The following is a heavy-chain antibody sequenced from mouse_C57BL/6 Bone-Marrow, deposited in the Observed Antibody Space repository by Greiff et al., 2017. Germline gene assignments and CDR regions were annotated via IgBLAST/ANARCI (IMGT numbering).Heavy chain of an antibody. Sequence: EVQLVESGGDLVKPGGSLKLSCAASGFTFSSYGMSWVRQTPDKRLEWVATISSGGSYTYYPDSVKGRFTISRDNAKNTLYLQMSSLKSEDTAMYYCARHSNWEIAYWGQGTLVTVSA. CDR3: ARHSNWEIAY. V-gene: IGHV5-6*01. CDR2: ISSGGSYT. J-gene: IGHJ3*01. D-gene: IGHD4-1*01. CDR1: GFTFSSYG.